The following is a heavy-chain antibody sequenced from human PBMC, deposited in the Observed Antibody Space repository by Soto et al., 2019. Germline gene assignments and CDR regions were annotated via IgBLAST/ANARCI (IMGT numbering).Heavy chain of an antibody. CDR2: VSHSGNT. CDR3: ARTSYDILTGRLDAFDV. D-gene: IGHD3-9*01. Sequence: LSLTCAVSGGSISNGGYSWSWLRQPPGKGLEWIGFVSHSGNTYYNPSLRSRVIISIDKSRNHFSLGLKSVTAADTAMHYCARTSYDILTGRLDAFDVWGQGTMVTVSS. CDR1: GGSISNGGYS. J-gene: IGHJ3*01. V-gene: IGHV4-30-2*01.